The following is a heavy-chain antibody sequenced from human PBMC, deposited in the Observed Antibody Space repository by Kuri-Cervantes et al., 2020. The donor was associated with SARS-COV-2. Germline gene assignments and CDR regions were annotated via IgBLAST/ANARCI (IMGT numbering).Heavy chain of an antibody. CDR1: GFTFSSYA. V-gene: IGHV3-64*02. CDR2: ISSNGGST. D-gene: IGHD4-17*01. CDR3: AKVRPRNTYDYGDYGGLDV. J-gene: IGHJ6*04. Sequence: GESLKISCAASGFTFSSYAMHWVRQAPGKGLEYVSAISSNGGSTYYADSVKGRFTISRDNSKNTLYLQMNSLRAEDTAVYYCAKVRPRNTYDYGDYGGLDVWGKGTTVTVSS.